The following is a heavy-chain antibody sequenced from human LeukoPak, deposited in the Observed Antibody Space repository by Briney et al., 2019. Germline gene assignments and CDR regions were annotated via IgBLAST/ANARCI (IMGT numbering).Heavy chain of an antibody. Sequence: GGSLRLSCAASGFTFSRYSMNWVGQAPGKRLEWVSSISSSSSYIYYADSVKGRFTISRDNAKNSLYLQMNSLRAEDTAVYYCARADWDTAMIDYWGQGTLVTVSS. V-gene: IGHV3-21*01. CDR3: ARADWDTAMIDY. CDR2: ISSSSSYI. D-gene: IGHD5-18*01. CDR1: GFTFSRYS. J-gene: IGHJ4*02.